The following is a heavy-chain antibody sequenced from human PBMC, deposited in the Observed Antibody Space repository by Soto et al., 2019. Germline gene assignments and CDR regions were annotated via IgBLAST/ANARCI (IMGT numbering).Heavy chain of an antibody. J-gene: IGHJ6*02. CDR2: INPSGGST. CDR1: GYTFTSYY. Sequence: QVQLVQSGAEVKKPGASVKVSCKASGYTFTSYYMHWVRQAPGQGLEWMGIINPSGGSTSYAQKFQGRVTMTRDTSTSTVYMELSSLRXXXXXXXXXXXXXXXXXXXXXXXXXXXYYGMDVWGQGTTVTVSS. V-gene: IGHV1-46*01. CDR3: XXXXXXXXXXXXXXXXXXYYGMDV.